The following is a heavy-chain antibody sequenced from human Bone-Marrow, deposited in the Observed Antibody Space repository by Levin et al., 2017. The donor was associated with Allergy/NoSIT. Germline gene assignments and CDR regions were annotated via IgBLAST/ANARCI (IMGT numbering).Heavy chain of an antibody. J-gene: IGHJ6*02. Sequence: GASVKVSCKASGYTFTGYYMHWVRQAPGQGLEWMGRINPNSGGTNYAQKFQGRVTMTRDTSISTAYMELSRLRSDDTAVYYCARAGIAAAGTRHYYYYYGMDVWGQGTTVTVSS. CDR2: INPNSGGT. D-gene: IGHD6-13*01. CDR1: GYTFTGYY. V-gene: IGHV1-2*06. CDR3: ARAGIAAAGTRHYYYYYGMDV.